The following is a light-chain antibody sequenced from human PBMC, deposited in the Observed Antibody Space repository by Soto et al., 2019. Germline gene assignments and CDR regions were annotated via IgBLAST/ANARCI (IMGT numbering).Light chain of an antibody. V-gene: IGKV3-11*01. CDR1: QSVSSY. CDR3: QQRSNWIT. CDR2: DAS. Sequence: IVLTHSPATLSLSPGERATPSFRASQSVSSYLAWYQQKPGQAPRLLIYDASNRATGIPARFSGNGSGTDFTLTISSLEPEDFAVDYCQQRSNWITFGQGTRLEIK. J-gene: IGKJ5*01.